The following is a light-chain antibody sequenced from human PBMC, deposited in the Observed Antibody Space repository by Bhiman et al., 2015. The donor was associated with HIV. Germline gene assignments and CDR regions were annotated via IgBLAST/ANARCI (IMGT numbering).Light chain of an antibody. V-gene: IGLV2-14*03. CDR1: SSDVDGSSY. CDR3: SSYTSSSSLV. J-gene: IGLJ1*01. CDR2: DVT. Sequence: QSALTQPPSASGSPGQSVTISCTGTSSDVDGSSYVSWYQHHPGKAPKLMIYDVTNRPSGVSNRFSGSKSGNTASLTISGLQAEDEADYYCSSYTSSSSLVFGTGTKVTVL.